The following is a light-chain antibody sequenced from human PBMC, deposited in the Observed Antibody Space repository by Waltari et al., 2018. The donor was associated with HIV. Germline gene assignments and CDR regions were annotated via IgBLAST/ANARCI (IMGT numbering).Light chain of an antibody. V-gene: IGLV1-51*02. Sequence: QSVLTQPPSVSAAPGQKVTISCSGSTPNIGNSYVSWYQQLPGTAPKLVIYENNKRPSGIPDRFSGSKSGTSATLGITGLQTGDEADYYCGTWDNNLSAWVFGGGTKLTVL. CDR1: TPNIGNSY. CDR3: GTWDNNLSAWV. J-gene: IGLJ3*02. CDR2: ENN.